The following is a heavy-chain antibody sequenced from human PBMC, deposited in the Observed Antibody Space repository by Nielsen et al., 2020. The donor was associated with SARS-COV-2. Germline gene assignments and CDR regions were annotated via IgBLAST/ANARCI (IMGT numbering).Heavy chain of an antibody. J-gene: IGHJ6*02. D-gene: IGHD2-2*01. CDR2: ISRSSGDK. V-gene: IGHV3-21*01. Sequence: GESLKISCTGPEFTFSRYTMNWVRQAPGKGLEWVSSISRSSGDKYYADAVRGRFTISRDNAKNSLYLQMHSLRAEDTAVYYCAREVVPATMIDYYYGMDVWGQGTTVTVSS. CDR1: EFTFSRYT. CDR3: AREVVPATMIDYYYGMDV.